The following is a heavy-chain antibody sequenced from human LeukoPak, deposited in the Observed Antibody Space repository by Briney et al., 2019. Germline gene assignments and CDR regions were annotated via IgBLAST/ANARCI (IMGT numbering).Heavy chain of an antibody. V-gene: IGHV3-30*01. Sequence: GGSLRLSCAASGFIFSSYAMHWVRQAPGKGLQLVAVISYDGSNKYYADSVKGRYTISRDNSKNTLFLQMNSLSAEDTAVYYCARRDWRSEAFDPWGQGTLVTVFS. J-gene: IGHJ5*02. CDR2: ISYDGSNK. CDR3: ARRDWRSEAFDP. D-gene: IGHD2-8*02. CDR1: GFIFSSYA.